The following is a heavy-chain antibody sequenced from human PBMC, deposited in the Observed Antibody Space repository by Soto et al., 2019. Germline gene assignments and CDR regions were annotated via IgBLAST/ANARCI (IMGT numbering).Heavy chain of an antibody. V-gene: IGHV3-30-3*01. Sequence: QVQLVESGGGVVQPGRSLRLSCAASGFTFSSYAMHWVRQAPGKGLEWVAVISYDGSNKYYADSVKGRFTISRDNSKNTLYMQMNSLRAEDTAVYYCAREYGNSGWYLSWFDPWGQGTLVTVSS. CDR1: GFTFSSYA. CDR2: ISYDGSNK. J-gene: IGHJ5*02. D-gene: IGHD6-19*01. CDR3: AREYGNSGWYLSWFDP.